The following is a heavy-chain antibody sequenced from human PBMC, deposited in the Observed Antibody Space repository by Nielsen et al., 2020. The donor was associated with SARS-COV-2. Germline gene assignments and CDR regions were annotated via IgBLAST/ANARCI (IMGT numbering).Heavy chain of an antibody. CDR1: GGSISSSSYY. D-gene: IGHD3-3*01. CDR2: IYYSGST. Sequence: SETLSLTCTVSGGSISSSSYYWGWNRQPPGKGLEWIGSIYYSGSTYYHPSLKSRVTISVDTSKNQFSMKLSSVTAADTAVYFFASSIRGDFGDAFDIWGQGTMVTVSS. J-gene: IGHJ3*02. V-gene: IGHV4-39*01. CDR3: ASSIRGDFGDAFDI.